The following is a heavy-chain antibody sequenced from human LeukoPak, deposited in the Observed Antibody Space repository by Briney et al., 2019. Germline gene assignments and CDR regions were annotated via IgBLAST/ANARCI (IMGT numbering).Heavy chain of an antibody. CDR2: NYWDDDK. CDR3: ARSPYYDILTGSRGTFDY. J-gene: IGHJ4*02. CDR1: GFSFSTSGVG. V-gene: IGHV2-5*02. D-gene: IGHD3-9*01. Sequence: ESGPTLVHPTPTLTLTCTFSGFSFSTSGVGGGWIRQPPVKALEWLAVNYWDDDKRYRPSLKRSLTITQDTSKTQVVLTMTNMDPVDTATYYCARSPYYDILTGSRGTFDYWGRGILVTVSS.